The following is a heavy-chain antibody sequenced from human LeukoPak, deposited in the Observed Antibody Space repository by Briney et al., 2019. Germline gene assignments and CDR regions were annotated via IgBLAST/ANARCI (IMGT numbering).Heavy chain of an antibody. CDR2: INHSGST. D-gene: IGHD4-17*01. CDR3: ARGREDYGDYVSKTGAFDI. Sequence: PSASLSLTRAVYGGSFSGYYWSWIRQPPGKGREWIGEINHSGSTNYNPSLKSRVTISVDTSKNQFSLKLSSVTAADTAVYYCARGREDYGDYVSKTGAFDIWGQGTMVTVSS. CDR1: GGSFSGYY. V-gene: IGHV4-34*01. J-gene: IGHJ3*02.